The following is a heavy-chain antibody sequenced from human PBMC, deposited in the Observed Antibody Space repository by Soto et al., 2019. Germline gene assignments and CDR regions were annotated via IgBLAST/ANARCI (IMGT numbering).Heavy chain of an antibody. CDR2: INPSGGST. CDR1: GYTFTGYY. V-gene: IGHV1-46*01. J-gene: IGHJ6*02. CDR3: ARGPEGLYYYYGMDV. Sequence: GASVKVSCKASGYTFTGYYMHWLRQAAGQGLEWMGIINPSGGSTSYAQKFQGRVTMTRDTSTSTVYMELSSLRSEDTAVYYCARGPEGLYYYYGMDVWGQGTTVTVSS.